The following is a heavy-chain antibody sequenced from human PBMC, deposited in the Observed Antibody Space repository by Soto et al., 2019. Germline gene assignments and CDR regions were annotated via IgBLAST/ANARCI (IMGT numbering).Heavy chain of an antibody. CDR2: FDPEDGET. J-gene: IGHJ4*02. Sequence: ASVKVSCKVSGYTLTELSMHWVRQAPGKGLEWMGGFDPEDGETIYAQKFQGRVTMTEDTSTDTAYMELSSLRSEDTAVYYCATYPPRPNPESLDYWGQGTLVTVSS. CDR1: GYTLTELS. D-gene: IGHD6-6*01. V-gene: IGHV1-24*01. CDR3: ATYPPRPNPESLDY.